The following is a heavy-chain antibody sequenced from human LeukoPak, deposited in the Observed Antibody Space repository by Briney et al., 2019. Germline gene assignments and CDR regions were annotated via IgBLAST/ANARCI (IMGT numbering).Heavy chain of an antibody. D-gene: IGHD5-12*01. CDR1: GFIFTGYA. CDR3: AKVKEGGYDSYDAFDI. CDR2: LSGSGGST. V-gene: IGHV3-23*01. Sequence: GGSLRLSCAASGFIFTGYAMSWVRQAPGKGLEWVSALSGSGGSTYYTDSVKGRFTISRDNSKNTLYLQMNSLRAEDTAVYYCAKVKEGGYDSYDAFDIWGQGTMVTVSS. J-gene: IGHJ3*02.